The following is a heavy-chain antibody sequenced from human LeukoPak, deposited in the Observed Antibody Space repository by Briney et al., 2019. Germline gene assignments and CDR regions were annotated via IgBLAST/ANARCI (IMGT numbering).Heavy chain of an antibody. CDR3: ARFPSNISGRYIYFDS. J-gene: IGHJ4*02. Sequence: ASVKVSYKASCYPITRYANSGVQQAPGQGLEWMGWISTYNGDTNYAQNLQGRVTMTRDTSTSTAYMELRSLRSDDTAVYYCARFPSNISGRYIYFDSWSQGTLVTVSS. V-gene: IGHV1-18*01. D-gene: IGHD3-22*01. CDR1: CYPITRYA. CDR2: ISTYNGDT.